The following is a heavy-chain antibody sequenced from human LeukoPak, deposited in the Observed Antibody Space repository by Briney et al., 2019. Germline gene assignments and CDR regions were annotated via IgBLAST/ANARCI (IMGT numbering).Heavy chain of an antibody. Sequence: GGSRKLSFPAFEFTSINYYISWTRQAQGKGLDWFQYIPSIRTYTKYADSVTGRFSITRDNAKKSLYLQMNSLRAEDTAVYYCARASRGYYDTGDYYGNFDYWGQGTLVTVSS. CDR1: EFTSINYY. J-gene: IGHJ4*02. V-gene: IGHV3-11*05. D-gene: IGHD3-22*01. CDR3: ARASRGYYDTGDYYGNFDY. CDR2: IPSIRTYT.